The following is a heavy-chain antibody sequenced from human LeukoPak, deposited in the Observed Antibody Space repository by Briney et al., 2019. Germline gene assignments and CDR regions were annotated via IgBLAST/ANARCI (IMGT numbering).Heavy chain of an antibody. J-gene: IGHJ6*02. Sequence: ASVKVSCKASGYTFTTYGISWVRQAPGQGLEWMGWISGYNGKTNYAQKFQGRVTITSDTSASTAYMELSSLRSEDTAVYYCSRKYSSSSPYYYYGMDVWGQGTTVTVSS. V-gene: IGHV1-18*01. CDR1: GYTFTTYG. CDR2: ISGYNGKT. CDR3: SRKYSSSSPYYYYGMDV. D-gene: IGHD6-6*01.